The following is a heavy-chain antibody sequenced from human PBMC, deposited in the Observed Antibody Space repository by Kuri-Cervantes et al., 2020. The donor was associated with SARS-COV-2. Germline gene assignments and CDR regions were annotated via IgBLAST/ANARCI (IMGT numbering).Heavy chain of an antibody. CDR3: AKEPPSNYGPAIY. V-gene: IGHV3-21*06. CDR1: GFTFSRYS. Sequence: GESLKISCKASGFTFSRYSMAWVRQAPGKGLEWVSFISNSGNSIYYGDSLHSRFSISRDNAQSTVSLQMNSLRGEDTAVYYCAKEPPSNYGPAIYWGQGTLVTVSS. J-gene: IGHJ4*02. CDR2: ISNSGNSI. D-gene: IGHD3-10*01.